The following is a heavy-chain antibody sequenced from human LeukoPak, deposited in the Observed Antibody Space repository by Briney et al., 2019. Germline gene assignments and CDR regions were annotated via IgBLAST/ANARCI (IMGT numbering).Heavy chain of an antibody. CDR3: AKAPPPVYYYDSSGYLDY. J-gene: IGHJ4*02. CDR2: ISGSGGST. V-gene: IGHV3-23*01. CDR1: GFTFSSYA. D-gene: IGHD3-22*01. Sequence: GGSLRLSCAASGFTFSSYAMSWVRQAPGKGLEWVSAISGSGGSTYYADSVKGRFTISRDNSKNTLYLQMNSLRAEDTDVYYCAKAPPPVYYYDSSGYLDYWGQGTLVTVSS.